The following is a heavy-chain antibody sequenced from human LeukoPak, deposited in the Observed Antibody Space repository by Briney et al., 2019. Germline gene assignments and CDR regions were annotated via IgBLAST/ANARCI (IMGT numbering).Heavy chain of an antibody. D-gene: IGHD3-16*02. V-gene: IGHV1-69*06. CDR3: ASPSPYTFGGVIDDAFDI. CDR2: IIPIFGTA. CDR1: GGTFNNNA. J-gene: IGHJ3*02. Sequence: ASVKVSCKASGGTFNNNAITWVRQAPGQGFEWMGGIIPIFGTANHAQKFQGRVTITADKSTSTAYMELSSLRSEDTAVYYCASPSPYTFGGVIDDAFDIWGQGTMVTVSS.